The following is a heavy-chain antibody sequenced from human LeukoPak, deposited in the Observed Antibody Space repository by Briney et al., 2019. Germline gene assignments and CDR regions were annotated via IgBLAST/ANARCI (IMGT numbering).Heavy chain of an antibody. Sequence: PSETLSLTCAVSGGSISSGGYSWSWIRQPPGKGLEWIGYIYHSGSTYYNPSLKSRVTISVDTSKNQFSLKLNSMTASDTAVYYCARGAQSSYWYFDLWGRGTLVTVSS. J-gene: IGHJ2*01. CDR3: ARGAQSSYWYFDL. CDR2: IYHSGST. V-gene: IGHV4-30-2*01. D-gene: IGHD5/OR15-5a*01. CDR1: GGSISSGGYS.